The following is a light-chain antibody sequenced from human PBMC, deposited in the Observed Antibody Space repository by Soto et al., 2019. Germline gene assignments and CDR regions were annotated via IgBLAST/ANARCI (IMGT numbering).Light chain of an antibody. CDR2: DAS. V-gene: IGKV1-5*01. CDR3: QHTRT. J-gene: IGKJ1*01. CDR1: QNINNW. Sequence: DFQMTQSPSTLSASVGDRVTITCRASQNINNWVAWYQQKPGKAPKFLIYDASTLQRGVPSRFSGSGFWTEFSLTISSLQPDDFGSYYCQHTRTFGQGTKVEIK.